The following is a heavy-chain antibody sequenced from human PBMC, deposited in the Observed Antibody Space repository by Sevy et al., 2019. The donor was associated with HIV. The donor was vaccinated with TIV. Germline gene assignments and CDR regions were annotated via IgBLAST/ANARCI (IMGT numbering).Heavy chain of an antibody. CDR2: ISSSGSTI. V-gene: IGHV3-11*01. Sequence: GGSLRLSCAASGFTFSDYYMSWIRQAPGKGLEWVSYISSSGSTIYYADSVKGRLTISRDNAKNSPYLQMNSLRAEDTAVYYCARGVVRGASFDYWGQGTLVTVSS. D-gene: IGHD3-10*01. CDR3: ARGVVRGASFDY. CDR1: GFTFSDYY. J-gene: IGHJ4*02.